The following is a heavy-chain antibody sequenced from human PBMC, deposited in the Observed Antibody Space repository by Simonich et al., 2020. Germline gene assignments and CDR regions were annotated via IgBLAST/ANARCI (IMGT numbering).Heavy chain of an antibody. CDR2: LNPNSGGT. Sequence: QVQLVQSGAEVKKPGASVKVSCTASGYTFTGYYMHWVRQAPGQGLEWRGWLNPNSGGTNYAQKFQGRVTRTRDTSISTAYMELSRLRSDDTAVYYCARGALTGDYYYMDVWGKGTTVTVSS. CDR1: GYTFTGYY. V-gene: IGHV1-2*02. CDR3: ARGALTGDYYYMDV. D-gene: IGHD7-27*01. J-gene: IGHJ6*03.